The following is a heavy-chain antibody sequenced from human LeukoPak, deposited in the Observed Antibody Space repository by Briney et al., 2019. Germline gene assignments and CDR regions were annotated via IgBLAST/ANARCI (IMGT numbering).Heavy chain of an antibody. J-gene: IGHJ4*02. CDR2: ISSSGSTI. V-gene: IGHV3-11*04. CDR1: GFTVTGNY. Sequence: GGSLRLSCAASGFTVTGNYMSWVRQAPGKGLEWVSYISSSGSTIYYADSVKGRSTISRDNAKNSLYLQMNSLRAEDTAVYYCASLYYYDSSGYYPGDYWGQGTLVTVSS. D-gene: IGHD3-22*01. CDR3: ASLYYYDSSGYYPGDY.